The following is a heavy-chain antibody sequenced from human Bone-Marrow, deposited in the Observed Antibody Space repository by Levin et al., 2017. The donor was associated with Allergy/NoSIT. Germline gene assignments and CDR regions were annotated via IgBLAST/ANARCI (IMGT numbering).Heavy chain of an antibody. CDR1: NSRFTFSAYT. J-gene: IGHJ3*02. V-gene: IGHV3-21*01. CDR2: ISSSGSHI. Sequence: SCAASNSRFTFSAYTMNWVRQAPGQGLEWISSISSSGSHIYYTDSVQGRFTISRDNAQNSLYLQMNSLRAEDTAVYYCARNDYSDRGAFDIWGLGTMVTVSS. CDR3: ARNDYSDRGAFDI. D-gene: IGHD4-17*01.